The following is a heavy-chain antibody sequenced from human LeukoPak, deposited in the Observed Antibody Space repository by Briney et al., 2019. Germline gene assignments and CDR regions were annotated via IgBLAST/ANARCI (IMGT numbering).Heavy chain of an antibody. V-gene: IGHV3-23*01. CDR1: GFTFSSYA. Sequence: GGSLRLSCAASGFTFSSYAMSWVRQTPGKGLEWVSAISGSGGSTYYADSVKGRFTISRDNSKNTLYLQMNSLRAEDTAVYYCAKVSRRVVVVIPALYYFDYWGQGTLVTVSS. J-gene: IGHJ4*02. D-gene: IGHD3-22*01. CDR3: AKVSRRVVVVIPALYYFDY. CDR2: ISGSGGST.